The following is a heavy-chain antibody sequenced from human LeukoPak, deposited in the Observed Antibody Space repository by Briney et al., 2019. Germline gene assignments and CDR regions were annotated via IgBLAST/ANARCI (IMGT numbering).Heavy chain of an antibody. V-gene: IGHV3-74*01. CDR2: INGDASST. J-gene: IGHJ4*02. Sequence: GGSLRLSCAASGLTLSGYWMHWVRQAPGKGLVWVSRINGDASSTNYADSVKGRFTISRDNAKSTLYLQMNSLRVEDTAVYYCARARGNTYGYFEYWGQGTLVTVPS. CDR1: GLTLSGYW. D-gene: IGHD5-18*01. CDR3: ARARGNTYGYFEY.